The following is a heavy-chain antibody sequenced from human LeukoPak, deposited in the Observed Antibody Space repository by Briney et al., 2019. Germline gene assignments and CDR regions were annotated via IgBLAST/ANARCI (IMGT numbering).Heavy chain of an antibody. D-gene: IGHD3-3*01. Sequence: ASVKVSCKASGYTFTGYYMHWVRQAPGQGLEWMGWINPNSGGTNYAQKFQGRVTMTRDTSISTAYMELSRLRSDDTAVYYCARGGALGPSEIFGADSYYYYMDVWGKGTTVTVSS. J-gene: IGHJ6*03. CDR1: GYTFTGYY. V-gene: IGHV1-2*02. CDR2: INPNSGGT. CDR3: ARGGALGPSEIFGADSYYYYMDV.